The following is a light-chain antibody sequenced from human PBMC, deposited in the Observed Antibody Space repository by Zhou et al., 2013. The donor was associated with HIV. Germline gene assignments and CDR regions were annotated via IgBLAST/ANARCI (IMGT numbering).Light chain of an antibody. Sequence: EIVLTQSPATLSLSPGENATLSCRASQSVSRYLAWMQQKPGQPPRLLISNTVNRAAGVPGRFSGSGSRTDFTLTIASLEPEDFVVYYCQQRHNWPWTFGQGTKVEI. V-gene: IGKV3-11*01. CDR3: QQRHNWPWT. CDR1: QSVSRY. J-gene: IGKJ1*01. CDR2: NTV.